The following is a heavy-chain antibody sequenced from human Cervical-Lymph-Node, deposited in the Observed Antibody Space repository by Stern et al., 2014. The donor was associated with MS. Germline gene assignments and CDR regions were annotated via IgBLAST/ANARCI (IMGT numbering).Heavy chain of an antibody. Sequence: QVQLVESGPGLVQPSQTLSLTCTVSGGSISSDNYYWTWIRQHPGKGLEWIGHIYYSGTTYYNPSLKSRVSITVDTSQNLFSLRLSSVTAADTAVYYCARDHFTTSLDVWGHGTTVTVS. CDR1: GGSISSDNYY. J-gene: IGHJ6*02. D-gene: IGHD2-2*01. CDR2: IYYSGTT. V-gene: IGHV4-31*03. CDR3: ARDHFTTSLDV.